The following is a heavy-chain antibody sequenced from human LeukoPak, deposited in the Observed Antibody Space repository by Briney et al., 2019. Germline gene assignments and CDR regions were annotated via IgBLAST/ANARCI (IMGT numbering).Heavy chain of an antibody. CDR2: FDPEDGET. D-gene: IGHD3-10*02. Sequence: ASVKVSCKVSGYTLTELSMHWVRQAPGKGLEWMGGFDPEDGETIYAQKFQGRVTMTEDTSTDTAYMELSSLRSEDTAVYYCATLTYYYVGLWSFDIWGQGTMVTVSS. CDR1: GYTLTELS. CDR3: ATLTYYYVGLWSFDI. V-gene: IGHV1-24*01. J-gene: IGHJ3*02.